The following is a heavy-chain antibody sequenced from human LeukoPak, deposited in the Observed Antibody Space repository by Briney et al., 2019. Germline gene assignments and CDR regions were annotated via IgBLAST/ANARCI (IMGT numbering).Heavy chain of an antibody. Sequence: GGSLRLSCAASGFTFSTYYMNWVRQAPGKGLGWVSFITGSSSYIYYTDSVKGRFTISRDNAKNSLFLQMNSLRAEDTAVYYCARDGGGIGIAVAGTGAFDIWGQGTMVTVSS. CDR3: ARDGGGIGIAVAGTGAFDI. D-gene: IGHD6-19*01. V-gene: IGHV3-21*01. CDR2: ITGSSSYI. J-gene: IGHJ3*02. CDR1: GFTFSTYY.